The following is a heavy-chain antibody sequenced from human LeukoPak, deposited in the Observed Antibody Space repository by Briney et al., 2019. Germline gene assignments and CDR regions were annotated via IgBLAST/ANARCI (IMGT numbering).Heavy chain of an antibody. CDR2: ISGSGGST. V-gene: IGHV3-23*01. CDR1: GFTFSSYA. J-gene: IGHJ6*03. Sequence: GGSLRLSCAASGFTFSSYAMSWVRQPPGKGLEWVSAISGSGGSTYYADSVKGRFTISRDNSKNTLYLQMNSLRAEDTAVYYSAKDQSELLWFGESRYYYYYMDVWGKGTTVTVSS. D-gene: IGHD3-10*01. CDR3: AKDQSELLWFGESRYYYYYMDV.